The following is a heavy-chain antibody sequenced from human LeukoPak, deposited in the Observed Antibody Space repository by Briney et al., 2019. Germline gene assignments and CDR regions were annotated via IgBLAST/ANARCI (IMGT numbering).Heavy chain of an antibody. CDR3: ARLDYDFWSGYSFDY. Sequence: GGSLRLSCAASGFTFSSYWMTWVRQAPGKGLEWVANIKQDGSEKYYVDSVKGRFTISRDNAKNSLYLQMNSLRAEDTAVFYCARLDYDFWSGYSFDYWGQGTLVTVSS. D-gene: IGHD3-3*01. J-gene: IGHJ4*02. CDR2: IKQDGSEK. CDR1: GFTFSSYW. V-gene: IGHV3-7*03.